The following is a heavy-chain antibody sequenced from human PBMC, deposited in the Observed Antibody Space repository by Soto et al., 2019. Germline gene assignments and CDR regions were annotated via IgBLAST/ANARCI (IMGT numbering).Heavy chain of an antibody. CDR3: ARESMTTVVTFDY. CDR1: GESFSGYY. Sequence: SETLSLTCAVYGESFSGYYWSWIRQPAGKGLELVGRVFPGGSTNFNPSLMSRVTMSVDTSKNQFSLKLNSVTAADTAVYYCARESMTTVVTFDYWGQGALVTVSS. V-gene: IGHV4-4*07. D-gene: IGHD4-17*01. J-gene: IGHJ4*02. CDR2: VFPGGST.